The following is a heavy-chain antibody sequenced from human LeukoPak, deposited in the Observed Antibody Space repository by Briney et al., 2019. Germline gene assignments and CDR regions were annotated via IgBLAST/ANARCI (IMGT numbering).Heavy chain of an antibody. J-gene: IGHJ4*02. Sequence: PGGSLRLSCAASGFTFSNYAMHWVRQAPGKGLEWVAVILYDGDTKYYPDSVKGRFTISRDNSKNTLYLQMNSLRAEDTAVYYCARDAARYCSGGSCSEYYFDYWGQGTLVTVSS. CDR3: ARDAARYCSGGSCSEYYFDY. CDR2: ILYDGDTK. CDR1: GFTFSNYA. D-gene: IGHD2-15*01. V-gene: IGHV3-30*03.